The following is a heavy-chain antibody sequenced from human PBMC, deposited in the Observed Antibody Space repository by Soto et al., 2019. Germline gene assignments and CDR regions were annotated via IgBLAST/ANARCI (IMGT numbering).Heavy chain of an antibody. J-gene: IGHJ4*02. CDR1: GGSISSSSYY. D-gene: IGHD2-15*01. CDR3: ARLVGRISDY. Sequence: QLQLQESGPGLVKPSETLSLTCTVSGGSISSSSYYWGWIRQPPGKGLEWIGSIYYSGSTYYNPYLKSRVTISVDTSKNQFSLKLSSVTAADTAVYYCARLVGRISDYWGQGTLVTVSS. CDR2: IYYSGST. V-gene: IGHV4-39*01.